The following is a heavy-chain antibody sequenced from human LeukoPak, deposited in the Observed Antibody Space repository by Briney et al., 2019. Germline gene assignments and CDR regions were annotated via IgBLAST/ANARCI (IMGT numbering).Heavy chain of an antibody. CDR3: ARQGFYDNSGYSNFDS. Sequence: PVRSLRLSCVASGFIFGDYQMNWVRLAPGKGLEWVSYISAVGAITHYADSVSGRFTISRDNAQNSLFLQMDRLRAEDTALYYCARQGFYDNSGYSNFDSWGQGILVTVCS. CDR2: ISAVGAIT. V-gene: IGHV3-48*03. D-gene: IGHD3-22*01. CDR1: GFIFGDYQ. J-gene: IGHJ4*02.